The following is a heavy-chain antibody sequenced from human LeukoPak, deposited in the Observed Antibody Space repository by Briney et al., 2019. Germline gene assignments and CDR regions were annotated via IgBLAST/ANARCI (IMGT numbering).Heavy chain of an antibody. CDR2: FFYSGST. D-gene: IGHD3-22*01. V-gene: IGHV4-59*01. J-gene: IGHJ4*02. CDR3: ARVTGYMIEDYFDY. CDR1: GGSISPYY. Sequence: SETLSLTCTVSGGSISPYYWNWIRQPPGKGLEWIGYFFYSGSTNYNPSLKSRVIISTDTSKNQISLSLSSVTAADTAVYYCARVTGYMIEDYFDYWGQGTLVTVSS.